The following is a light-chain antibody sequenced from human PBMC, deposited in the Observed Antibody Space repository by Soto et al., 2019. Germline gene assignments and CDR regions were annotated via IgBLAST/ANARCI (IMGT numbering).Light chain of an antibody. J-gene: IGKJ2*01. CDR2: KVS. Sequence: DVVMTQSPLSLPVTLGQPASISCRSRQSLVYSDGITYLNWFQQRPGQSPRRLLYKVSNRDSGVPDRFSGSGSDTDFTLKISRVEADDGAVYHCMQGTHWLPTFGQGTKLEIK. CDR3: MQGTHWLPT. V-gene: IGKV2-30*01. CDR1: QSLVYSDGITY.